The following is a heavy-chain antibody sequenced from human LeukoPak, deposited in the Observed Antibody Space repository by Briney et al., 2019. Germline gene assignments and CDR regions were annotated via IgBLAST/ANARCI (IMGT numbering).Heavy chain of an antibody. V-gene: IGHV1-24*01. CDR3: ATQTHDFWSGYRYYYCMDV. Sequence: GASVKVSFKVSGYTLTELSMHWVRQAPGKGLEWMGGFDPEDGETIYAQKFQGRVTMTEDTSTDTAYMELSSLRSEDTAVYYCATQTHDFWSGYRYYYCMDVWGKGTTVTVSS. CDR2: FDPEDGET. CDR1: GYTLTELS. D-gene: IGHD3-3*01. J-gene: IGHJ6*03.